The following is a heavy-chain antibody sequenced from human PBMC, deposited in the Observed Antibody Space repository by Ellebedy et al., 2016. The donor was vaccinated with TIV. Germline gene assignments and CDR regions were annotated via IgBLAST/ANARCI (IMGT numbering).Heavy chain of an antibody. J-gene: IGHJ6*02. V-gene: IGHV3-7*01. Sequence: DSVKGRFTISRDNAKNSLYLQMNSLRAEDTAVYYCARDAESPYYYYYGMDVWGQGTTVTVSS. CDR3: ARDAESPYYYYYGMDV.